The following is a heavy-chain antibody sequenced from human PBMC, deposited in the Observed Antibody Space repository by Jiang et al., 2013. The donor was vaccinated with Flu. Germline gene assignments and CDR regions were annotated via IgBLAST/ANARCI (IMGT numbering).Heavy chain of an antibody. J-gene: IGHJ3*02. CDR1: GGSISSGDYY. CDR2: IYYSGST. CDR3: ARGVDIMITFGGVIVRSGAFDI. Sequence: GLVKPSQTLSLTCTVSGGSISSGDYYWSWIRQPPGKGLEWIGYIYYSGSTYYNPSLKSRVTISVDTSKNQFSLKLSSVTAADTAVYYCARGVDIMITFGGVIVRSGAFDIWGQGTMVTVSS. V-gene: IGHV4-30-4*08. D-gene: IGHD3-16*02.